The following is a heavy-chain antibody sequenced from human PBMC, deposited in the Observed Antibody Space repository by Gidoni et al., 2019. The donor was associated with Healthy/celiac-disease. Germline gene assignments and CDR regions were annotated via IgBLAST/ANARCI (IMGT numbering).Heavy chain of an antibody. D-gene: IGHD3-22*01. CDR1: LTELS. V-gene: IGHV1-24*01. J-gene: IGHJ4*02. Sequence: LTELSMHWVRQAPGKGLEWMGGFDPEDGETIYAQKFQGRVTMTEDTSTDTAYMELSSLRSEDTAVYYCAPHRYDSSGYYLDSYWGQGTLVTVSS. CDR3: APHRYDSSGYYLDSY. CDR2: FDPEDGET.